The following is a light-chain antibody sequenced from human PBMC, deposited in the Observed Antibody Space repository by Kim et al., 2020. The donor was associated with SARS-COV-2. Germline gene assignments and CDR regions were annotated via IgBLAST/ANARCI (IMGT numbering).Light chain of an antibody. CDR1: QDISNY. CDR3: QKCDSAPWT. Sequence: ACVEDRVSITCRASQDISNYLAWFQLKPGKAPKLLIYAASALQPGVPSRFSGSGSGTDFTLTVTSLQPEDVATYYCQKCDSAPWTFGQGTKVEIK. CDR2: AAS. V-gene: IGKV1-27*01. J-gene: IGKJ1*01.